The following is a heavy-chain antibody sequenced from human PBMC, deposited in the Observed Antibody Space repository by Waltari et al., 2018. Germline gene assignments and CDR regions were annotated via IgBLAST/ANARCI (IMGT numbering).Heavy chain of an antibody. Sequence: QVQLQQWGAGLLKPSETLSLTCAVYGGSFSGYYWSWIRQPPGKGLGWIGEIKHSGSTNYNPSLKSRVTISVDTSKNQFSLKLSSVTAADTAVYYCARSTTFANPCYSSSCRGWFDPWGQGTLVTVSS. V-gene: IGHV4-34*01. CDR1: GGSFSGYY. J-gene: IGHJ5*02. CDR3: ARSTTFANPCYSSSCRGWFDP. D-gene: IGHD6-13*01. CDR2: IKHSGST.